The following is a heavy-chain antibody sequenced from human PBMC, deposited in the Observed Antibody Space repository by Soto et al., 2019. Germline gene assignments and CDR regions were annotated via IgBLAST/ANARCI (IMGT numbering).Heavy chain of an antibody. CDR2: ISSSSSYI. CDR1: GFTFSSYS. CDR3: ASNLRLDYYFDY. D-gene: IGHD1-1*01. J-gene: IGHJ4*03. Sequence: GGSLRLSCAASGFTFSSYSMNWVRQAPGKGLEWVSSISSSSSYIYYADSVKGRFTISRDNAKNSLYLQMNSLRAEDTAVYYCASNLRLDYYFDYWGQGTTVTVSS. V-gene: IGHV3-21*01.